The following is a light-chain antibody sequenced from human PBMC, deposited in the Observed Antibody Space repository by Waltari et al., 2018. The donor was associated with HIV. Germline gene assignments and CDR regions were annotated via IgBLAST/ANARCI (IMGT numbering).Light chain of an antibody. J-gene: IGLJ1*01. Sequence: QSALTQPRSVSESPGQSVTISCTGASTNVGGYNFVSWYQQNPGKAPKLLIFDVNTRPPAVPDLFSASKSDSTVPLSISGRQAEDEADYYFCSYAGTYSYVFGSGTKVTVL. CDR1: STNVGGYNF. V-gene: IGLV2-11*01. CDR2: DVN. CDR3: CSYAGTYSYV.